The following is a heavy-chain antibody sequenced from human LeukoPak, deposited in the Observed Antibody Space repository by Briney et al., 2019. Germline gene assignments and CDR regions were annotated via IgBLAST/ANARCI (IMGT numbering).Heavy chain of an antibody. CDR2: INHSGST. V-gene: IGHV4-34*01. CDR3: ARGRRPYYDILTGYSSYYYYGMDV. Sequence: SETLSLTCAVYGGSFSGYYWSWIRQPPGKGLERIGEINHSGSTNYNPSLKSRVTISVDTSKNQFSLKLSSVTAADTAVYYCARGRRPYYDILTGYSSYYYYGMDVWGQGTTVTVSS. CDR1: GGSFSGYY. J-gene: IGHJ6*02. D-gene: IGHD3-9*01.